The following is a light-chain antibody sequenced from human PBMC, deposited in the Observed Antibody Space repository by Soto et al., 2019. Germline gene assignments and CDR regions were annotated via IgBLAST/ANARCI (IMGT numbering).Light chain of an antibody. Sequence: QSVLTQPPSASGTPGQRVTISCSGSSSNIGSNSVNWYQQLPGTAPKLLIHSNDQRPSGVPDRFSGSKSGTSASLAISGLQSEDEADYYCAAWDDSLTGPVVFDGGTKLTVL. CDR2: SND. J-gene: IGLJ2*01. V-gene: IGLV1-44*01. CDR1: SSNIGSNS. CDR3: AAWDDSLTGPVV.